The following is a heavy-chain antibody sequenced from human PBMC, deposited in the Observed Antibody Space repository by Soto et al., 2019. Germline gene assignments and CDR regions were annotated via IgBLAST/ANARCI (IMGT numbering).Heavy chain of an antibody. J-gene: IGHJ5*02. D-gene: IGHD3-3*01. CDR3: ARTNYDFWSGYYSPARGFDP. CDR2: IYYSGST. Sequence: SETLSLTCTVSGGSISSYYWSWIRQPPGKGLEWIGYIYYSGSTNYNPSLKSRVTISVDTSKNQFSLKLSSVTAADTAVYYCARTNYDFWSGYYSPARGFDPWGQGTLVTSPQ. V-gene: IGHV4-59*01. CDR1: GGSISSYY.